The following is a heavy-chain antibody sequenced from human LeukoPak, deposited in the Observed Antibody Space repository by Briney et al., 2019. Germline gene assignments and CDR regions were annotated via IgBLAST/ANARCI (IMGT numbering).Heavy chain of an antibody. V-gene: IGHV3-33*05. CDR2: MSNSGENT. Sequence: PGGSLRLSCAASGFTFSSYSMQWVRQTPGKGLEWVGIMSNSGENTFYGEAVKGRFTISRDNAKNSLYLQMNSLRADDTAVYYCAREGYSYHHVDYWGQGTLVTVSS. J-gene: IGHJ4*02. D-gene: IGHD5-18*01. CDR1: GFTFSSYS. CDR3: AREGYSYHHVDY.